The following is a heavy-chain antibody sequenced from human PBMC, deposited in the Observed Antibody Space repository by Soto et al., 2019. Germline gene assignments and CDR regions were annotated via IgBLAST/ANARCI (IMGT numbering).Heavy chain of an antibody. Sequence: ASVKVYCKASGYTFTSYYMHLVRQAPGQGLEWMGIINPSGGSTSYAQKFQGRVTMTRDTSTSTVYMELSSLRSEDTAVYYCARALGGYGSGWTRRAFDIWGQGTMVTVSS. V-gene: IGHV1-46*03. CDR1: GYTFTSYY. CDR3: ARALGGYGSGWTRRAFDI. D-gene: IGHD6-19*01. J-gene: IGHJ3*02. CDR2: INPSGGST.